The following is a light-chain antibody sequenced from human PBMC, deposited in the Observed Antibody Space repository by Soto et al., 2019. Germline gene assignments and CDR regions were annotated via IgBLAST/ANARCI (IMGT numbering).Light chain of an antibody. CDR3: SSYTTSNTPLYV. V-gene: IGLV2-14*01. CDR1: SSDVGTYNY. Sequence: QSVLTQPASVSGSPGQSITISCTGTSSDVGTYNYVSWYQQYTGKAPKLMIYEVSHRPSGVSNRFSGSKSGNTASLTISGLQAEDEANYYCSSYTTSNTPLYVFGTGTKVTVL. CDR2: EVS. J-gene: IGLJ1*01.